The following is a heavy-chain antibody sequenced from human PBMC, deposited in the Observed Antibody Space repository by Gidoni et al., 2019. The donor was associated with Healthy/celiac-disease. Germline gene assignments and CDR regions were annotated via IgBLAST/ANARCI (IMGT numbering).Heavy chain of an antibody. CDR3: AKDGWNYYDSSGYYSY. CDR1: GFTFSSYA. D-gene: IGHD3-22*01. V-gene: IGHV3-23*01. Sequence: EVQLLESGGGLVQPGGSLRLSCAASGFTFSSYAMSWVRQAPGTGLEWVSAISGSGGSTYYADSVKGRFTISRDNSKNTLYLQMNSLRAEDTAVYYCAKDGWNYYDSSGYYSYWGQGTLVTVSS. CDR2: ISGSGGST. J-gene: IGHJ4*02.